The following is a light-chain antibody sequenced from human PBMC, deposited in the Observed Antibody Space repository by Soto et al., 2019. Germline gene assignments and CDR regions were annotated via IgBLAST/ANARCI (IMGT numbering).Light chain of an antibody. V-gene: IGKV3-15*01. J-gene: IGKJ5*01. CDR2: GAS. CDR3: QQYNDWPPIT. CDR1: HSVPTNY. Sequence: EIVLTQPPGTLSLSPGERVTLSCRASHSVPTNYLAWYQQKPGQSPRLLIYGASTRATGIPGRFSGSGFGTEFTLTISGLQPEDFAVYYCQQYNDWPPITFGQGTRLEI.